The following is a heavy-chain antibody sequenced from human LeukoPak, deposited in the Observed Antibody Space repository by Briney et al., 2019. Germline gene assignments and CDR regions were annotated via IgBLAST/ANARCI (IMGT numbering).Heavy chain of an antibody. CDR3: ARVGYDSSGHPGAFDI. CDR2: INPNNGNT. CDR1: GYTFTRYG. Sequence: ASVKVSCKASGYTFTRYGISWVRQAPGQGLEWMGWINPNNGNTNYVQKLQGRVTMTTDTSTSTAYMELRSLRSDDTAVYYCARVGYDSSGHPGAFDIWGPGTMVTVSS. V-gene: IGHV1-18*01. J-gene: IGHJ3*02. D-gene: IGHD3-22*01.